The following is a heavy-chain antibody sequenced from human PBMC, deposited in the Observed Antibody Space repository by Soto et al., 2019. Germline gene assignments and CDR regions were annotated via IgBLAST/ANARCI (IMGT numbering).Heavy chain of an antibody. J-gene: IGHJ4*01. CDR3: ARVHVMVVAGSTFDY. CDR2: IYHGGTT. CDR1: GYSISGGSY. Sequence: SETLSLTCTVSGYSISGGSYWAWIRQPPGKGPEWIASIYHGGTTFYNPSLKSRITISVDTSNNQFSLKLTFVTAADTAVYYCARVHVMVVAGSTFDYWGHGTLVTVSS. V-gene: IGHV4-38-2*02. D-gene: IGHD6-19*01.